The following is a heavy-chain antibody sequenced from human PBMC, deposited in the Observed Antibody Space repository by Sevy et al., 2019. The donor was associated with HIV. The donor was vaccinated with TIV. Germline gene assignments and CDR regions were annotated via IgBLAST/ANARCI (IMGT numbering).Heavy chain of an antibody. CDR2: ISYEGTET. CDR3: ARDGGNSVKWYPLY. V-gene: IGHV3-30-3*01. D-gene: IGHD2-2*01. J-gene: IGHJ4*01. CDR1: GFAFSTHA. Sequence: GGCLRLSCAASGFAFSTHAMHWVRQAPGKGLEWVAVISYEGTETFYAASVEGRFTISRDNSKNMSSLQINSLRPEDTAVYYCARDGGNSVKWYPLYWGHGTLVTVSS.